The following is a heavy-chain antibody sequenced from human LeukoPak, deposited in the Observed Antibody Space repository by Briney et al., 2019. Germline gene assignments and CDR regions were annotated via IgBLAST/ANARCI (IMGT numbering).Heavy chain of an antibody. Sequence: PGGSLRLSCAASGFTFSSYWMHWVRQAPGKGLVWVSRINSDGSSTSYADSVKGRFTISRDNAKNTLYLQMNSLRAEDTAVYYCAKGRGGSSWYLDYWGQGTLVTVSS. CDR3: AKGRGGSSWYLDY. CDR1: GFTFSSYW. V-gene: IGHV3-74*01. CDR2: INSDGSST. J-gene: IGHJ4*02. D-gene: IGHD6-13*01.